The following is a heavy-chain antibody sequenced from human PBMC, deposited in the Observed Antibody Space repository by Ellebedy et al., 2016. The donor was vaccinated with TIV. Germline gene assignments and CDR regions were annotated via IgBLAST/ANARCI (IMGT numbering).Heavy chain of an antibody. CDR3: ARRKITSFGVTDAFDI. CDR2: IFYSGST. CDR1: GGSMRNYY. Sequence: MPSETLSLTCTVSGGSMRNYYWSWIRPPPGKGLEWLGQIFYSGSTNYNPSLRSRVTIPVDTSKNQFSLRLSSVPAADTAVYYCARRKITSFGVTDAFDIWGQGTVVTVSS. J-gene: IGHJ3*02. V-gene: IGHV4-59*01. D-gene: IGHD3-3*01.